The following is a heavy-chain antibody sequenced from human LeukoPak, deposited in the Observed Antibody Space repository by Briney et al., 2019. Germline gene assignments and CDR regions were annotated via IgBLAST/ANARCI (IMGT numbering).Heavy chain of an antibody. Sequence: GGSLRLSRAASGFTFSSYSMNWVRQAPGKGLEWVSSISSSSSYIYYADSVKGRFTISRDNAKNSLYLQMNSPRAEDTAVYYCARDWASRAVAGTGIDYWGQGTLVTVSS. CDR2: ISSSSSYI. D-gene: IGHD6-19*01. CDR1: GFTFSSYS. V-gene: IGHV3-21*01. CDR3: ARDWASRAVAGTGIDY. J-gene: IGHJ4*02.